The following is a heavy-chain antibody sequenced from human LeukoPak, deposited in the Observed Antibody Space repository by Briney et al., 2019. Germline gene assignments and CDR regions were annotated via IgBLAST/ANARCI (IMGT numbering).Heavy chain of an antibody. CDR2: GHNSGSTN. CDR3: SRAPVIDYYGSGSYFDY. CDR1: GFTFSRYS. J-gene: IGHJ4*02. D-gene: IGHD3-10*01. V-gene: IGHV3-48*01. Sequence: RGSLRLSCAASGFTFSRYSFNWVRQAPGKGLEWVSYGHNSGSTNHQADSVKGRFTISRYNAKNSLYLQMTSLRVEDTAVYYCSRAPVIDYYGSGSYFDYWGQGTLVTVSS.